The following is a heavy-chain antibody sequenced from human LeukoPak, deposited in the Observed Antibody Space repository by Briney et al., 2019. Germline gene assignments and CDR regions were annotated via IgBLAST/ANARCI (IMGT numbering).Heavy chain of an antibody. CDR1: GGSFSGYY. J-gene: IGHJ4*02. CDR2: INHSGSA. D-gene: IGHD4-11*01. Sequence: SETLSLTCAVHGGSFSGYYWTWIRQPPGKGLEWIREINHSGSANYNPSLMSRVTISLDTSKNHFSLNLSSVTAADTAVYYCARGQGTVTTHWGQGTLVTVSS. V-gene: IGHV4-34*01. CDR3: ARGQGTVTTH.